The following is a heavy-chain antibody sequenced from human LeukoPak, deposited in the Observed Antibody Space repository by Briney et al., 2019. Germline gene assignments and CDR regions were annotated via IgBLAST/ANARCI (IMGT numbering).Heavy chain of an antibody. D-gene: IGHD3-10*01. CDR1: GYSISSGYY. CDR2: IYHSGST. V-gene: IGHV4-38-2*02. CDR3: ARLDGGSPRGVIRY. Sequence: PSETLSLTCTVSGYSISSGYYWGWIRQPPGKGLEWIGSIYHSGSTYYNPSLKSRVTISVDTSKNQFSLKLSSVTAADTAVYYCARLDGGSPRGVIRYWGQGTLVTVSS. J-gene: IGHJ4*02.